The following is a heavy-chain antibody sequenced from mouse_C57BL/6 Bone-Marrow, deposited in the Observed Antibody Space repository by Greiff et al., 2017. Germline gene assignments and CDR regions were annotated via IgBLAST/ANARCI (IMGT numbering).Heavy chain of an antibody. CDR2: INPSSGYT. D-gene: IGHD1-1*01. V-gene: IGHV1-7*01. CDR3: ARDFYYGCSYDAMDY. CDR1: GYTFTSYW. J-gene: IGHJ4*01. Sequence: QVQLQQSGAELAKPGASVKLSCKASGYTFTSYWMHWVKQRPGQGLEWIGYINPSSGYTKYNQKFKGKATLTADTSSSTAYMQLNSLTYEDSAVYYCARDFYYGCSYDAMDYWGQGTSVTVSS.